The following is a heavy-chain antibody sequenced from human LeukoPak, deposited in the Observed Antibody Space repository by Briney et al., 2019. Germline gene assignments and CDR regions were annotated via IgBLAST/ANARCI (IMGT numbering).Heavy chain of an antibody. CDR3: ARLDTAMVQNDY. J-gene: IGHJ4*02. V-gene: IGHV1-2*02. CDR1: GYTFTGYY. Sequence: ASVNVSCKASGYTFTGYYMHWVRQAPGQGLEWMGWINPNSGGTNYAQKFQGRVTMTRDTSISTAYMELSRLRSDDTAVYYCARLDTAMVQNDYWGQGTLVTVSS. CDR2: INPNSGGT. D-gene: IGHD5-18*01.